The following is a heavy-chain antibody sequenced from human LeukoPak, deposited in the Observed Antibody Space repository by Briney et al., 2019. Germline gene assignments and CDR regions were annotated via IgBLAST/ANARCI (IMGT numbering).Heavy chain of an antibody. D-gene: IGHD3-10*01. CDR2: ITWSGGST. J-gene: IGHJ5*02. V-gene: IGHV3-20*04. CDR1: GFTFDDYG. CDR3: ARDLLRFRELWENWFDP. Sequence: GGSLRLSCAASGFTFDDYGMNWVRQAPGKGLEWVSGITWSGGSTGYTDSVKGRFTISRDNAKNSLYLQVNSLRAEDTALYYCARDLLRFRELWENWFDPWGQGTLVTVSS.